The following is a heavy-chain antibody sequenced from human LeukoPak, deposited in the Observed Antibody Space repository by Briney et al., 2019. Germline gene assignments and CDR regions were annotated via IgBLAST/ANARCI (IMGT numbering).Heavy chain of an antibody. D-gene: IGHD2/OR15-2a*01. V-gene: IGHV3-74*01. CDR1: GFTFSSYW. J-gene: IGHJ4*02. Sequence: PGGSLRLSCAASGFTFSSYWMHWVRQAPGKGLAWVSRINSDGSSTSYADSVKGRFTISRDNAKNTLYLQMNSLRAEDTAVYYCASTNRLDYWGQGTLVTVS. CDR2: INSDGSST. CDR3: ASTNRLDY.